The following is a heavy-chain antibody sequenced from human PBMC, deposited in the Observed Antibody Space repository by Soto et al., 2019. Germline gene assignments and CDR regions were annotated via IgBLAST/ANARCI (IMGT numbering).Heavy chain of an antibody. CDR3: ARDLNYGDYGVYYYYGMDV. CDR2: INPNSGGT. CDR1: GYTFTGYY. D-gene: IGHD4-17*01. V-gene: IGHV1-2*04. Sequence: ASVKVSCKASGYTFTGYYMHWGRQAPGQRLEWMGWINPNSGGTNYAQKFQGWVTMTRDTSISTAYMELSRLRSDDTAVYYCARDLNYGDYGVYYYYGMDVWGQGTTVTVSS. J-gene: IGHJ6*02.